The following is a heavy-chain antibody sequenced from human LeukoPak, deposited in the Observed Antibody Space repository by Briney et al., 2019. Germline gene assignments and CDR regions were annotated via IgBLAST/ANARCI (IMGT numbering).Heavy chain of an antibody. J-gene: IGHJ6*02. Sequence: GGSLRLSCAASGFTFSSYGMHWVRQAPGKGLEWVAVIWYDGSNKYYADSVKGRFTISRDNSKNTLYLQMNSLRAEDTAVYYCARDRAISSGYYSYYGMDVWGQGTTVTVSS. D-gene: IGHD3-22*01. CDR2: IWYDGSNK. CDR3: ARDRAISSGYYSYYGMDV. CDR1: GFTFSSYG. V-gene: IGHV3-33*01.